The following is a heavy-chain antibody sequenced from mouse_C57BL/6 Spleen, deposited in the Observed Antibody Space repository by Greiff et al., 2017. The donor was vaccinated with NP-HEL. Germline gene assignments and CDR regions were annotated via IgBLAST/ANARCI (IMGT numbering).Heavy chain of an antibody. CDR3: ARHEENSNYGNYVWYFDV. D-gene: IGHD2-1*01. CDR1: GYTFTEYT. Sequence: VQLQQSGAELVKPGASVKLSCKASGYTFTEYTIHWVKQRSGQGLEWIGWFYPGSGSIKYNEKFKDKATLTADKSSSTVYMELSRLTSEDSAVYFCARHEENSNYGNYVWYFDVWGTGTTVTVSS. V-gene: IGHV1-62-2*01. J-gene: IGHJ1*03. CDR2: FYPGSGSI.